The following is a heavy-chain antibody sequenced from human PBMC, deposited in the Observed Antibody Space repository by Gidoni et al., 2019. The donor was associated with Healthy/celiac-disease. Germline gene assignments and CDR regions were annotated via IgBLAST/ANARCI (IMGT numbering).Heavy chain of an antibody. V-gene: IGHV3-23*01. Sequence: EVQLLESGGGLVQPGGSLRLSCAASGFTFSSDAMSWVRQAPGKGLEWVSAISGSGGSTYYADSVKGRFTISRDNSKNTLYLQMNSLRAEDTAVYYCAKDQGLGYSSGWLIDGLDYWGQGTLVTVSS. CDR2: ISGSGGST. J-gene: IGHJ4*02. CDR3: AKDQGLGYSSGWLIDGLDY. CDR1: GFTFSSDA. D-gene: IGHD6-19*01.